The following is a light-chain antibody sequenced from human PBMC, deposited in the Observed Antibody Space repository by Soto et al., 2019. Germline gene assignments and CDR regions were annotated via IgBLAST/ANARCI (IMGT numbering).Light chain of an antibody. CDR1: QSITRW. V-gene: IGKV1-5*01. CDR2: DAY. CDR3: QQYNHYSGLT. J-gene: IGKJ4*01. Sequence: DLQITPFPSTLSASIGGRVTITCRGSQSITRWLAWYQQKPGKAPKLLIYDAYSLESGVPSRFSGSGSGAEFTLTISSLQPDDFATYYCQQYNHYSGLTFGGGTKVDIK.